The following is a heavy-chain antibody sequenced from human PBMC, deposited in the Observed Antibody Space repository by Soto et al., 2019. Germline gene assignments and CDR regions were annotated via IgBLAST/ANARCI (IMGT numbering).Heavy chain of an antibody. J-gene: IGHJ3*02. D-gene: IGHD1-26*01. Sequence: ASVKVSCKASGYTFTGYYMHWVRQAPGQGLEWMGWINPNSGGTNYAQKFQGWVTMTRDTSISTAYMELSRLRSDDTAVYYCARRVGATKWAFDILGQGTMVTGSS. CDR1: GYTFTGYY. V-gene: IGHV1-2*04. CDR2: INPNSGGT. CDR3: ARRVGATKWAFDI.